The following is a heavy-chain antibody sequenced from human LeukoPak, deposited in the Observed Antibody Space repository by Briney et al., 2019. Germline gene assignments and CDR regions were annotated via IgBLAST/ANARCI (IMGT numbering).Heavy chain of an antibody. CDR1: GGTFSSYA. CDR2: IIPIFGTA. D-gene: IGHD3-16*01. CDR3: ARMIGLGEVSPYFDY. Sequence: SVKVSCKASGGTFSSYAISWVRQAPGQGLEWMGGIIPIFGTANYAQKFQGRVTITADESTSTAYMELSSLRSEDTAVYYCARMIGLGEVSPYFDYWGQGTLVTVSS. J-gene: IGHJ4*02. V-gene: IGHV1-69*13.